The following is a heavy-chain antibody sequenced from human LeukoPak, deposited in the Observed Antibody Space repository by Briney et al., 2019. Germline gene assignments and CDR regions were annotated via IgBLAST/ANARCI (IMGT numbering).Heavy chain of an antibody. D-gene: IGHD4-17*01. CDR2: IIPILGIA. CDR1: GGTFSSYA. V-gene: IGHV1-69*04. J-gene: IGHJ3*02. Sequence: ASVKVSCKASGGTFSSYAISWVRQAPGQGLEWMGRIIPILGIANYAQKFQGRVTMTRDMSTSTVNMELSSLRSEDTAVYYCARGPRTTAYYDAFDIWGQGTMVTVSS. CDR3: ARGPRTTAYYDAFDI.